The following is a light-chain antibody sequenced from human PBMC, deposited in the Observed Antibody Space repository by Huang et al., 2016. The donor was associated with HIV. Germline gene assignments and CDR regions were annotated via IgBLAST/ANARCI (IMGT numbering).Light chain of an antibody. CDR3: QQSHTAPWT. CDR1: QSISSY. V-gene: IGKV1-39*01. Sequence: DIRMTQSPSSLPASVGDRVTITCRASQSISSYLNWYQQKPGKAPNLLIYGASTLQVGVPSRFSGSGSGTSFTLTINSRRPEDFATYYCQQSHTAPWTFGQGT. CDR2: GAS. J-gene: IGKJ1*01.